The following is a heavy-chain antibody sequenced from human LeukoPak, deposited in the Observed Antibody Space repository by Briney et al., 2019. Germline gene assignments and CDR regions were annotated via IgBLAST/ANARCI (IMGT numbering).Heavy chain of an antibody. D-gene: IGHD2-15*01. CDR2: INWNGGST. CDR1: GFIFSNYW. J-gene: IGHJ4*02. Sequence: GGSLRLSCAASGFIFSNYWMSWVRQAPGKGLEWVSGINWNGGSTGYADSVKGRFTISRDNAKNSLYLQMNSLRAEDTALYYCARGYCSGGSCYPSDYWGQGTLVTVSS. CDR3: ARGYCSGGSCYPSDY. V-gene: IGHV3-20*04.